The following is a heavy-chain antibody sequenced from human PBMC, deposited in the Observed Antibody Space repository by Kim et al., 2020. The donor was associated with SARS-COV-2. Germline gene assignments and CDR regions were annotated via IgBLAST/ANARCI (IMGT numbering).Heavy chain of an antibody. CDR2: ISSDDATK. V-gene: IGHV3-11*04. Sequence: GGSLRLSCAASGFTLSDYYMSWIRQAPGKGLEWISYISSDDATKNYADSVKGRFTISRDHATKTLYLQLDSLRDDDTAVYYCTRGVGLGNWGQGTLVTVSS. D-gene: IGHD1-26*01. J-gene: IGHJ4*02. CDR1: GFTLSDYY. CDR3: TRGVGLGN.